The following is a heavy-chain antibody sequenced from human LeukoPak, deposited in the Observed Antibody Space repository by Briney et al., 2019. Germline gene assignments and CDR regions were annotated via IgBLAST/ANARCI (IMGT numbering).Heavy chain of an antibody. CDR2: ISYDGSNK. Sequence: GGSLRLSCAASGFTFSSYGMHWVRQAPGKGLEWVAVISYDGSNKYYADSVKGRFTISRDNSKNTLYLQMNSLRAEDTAVYYCAKQYPSLHTDYVAFDYWGQGTLVTVSS. V-gene: IGHV3-30*18. J-gene: IGHJ4*02. CDR1: GFTFSSYG. D-gene: IGHD4-17*01. CDR3: AKQYPSLHTDYVAFDY.